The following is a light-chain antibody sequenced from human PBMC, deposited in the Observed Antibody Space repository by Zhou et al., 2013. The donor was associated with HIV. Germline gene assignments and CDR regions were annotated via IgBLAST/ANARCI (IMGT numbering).Light chain of an antibody. CDR2: KAS. CDR1: QSIGNW. CDR3: QQYNSYWT. J-gene: IGKJ1*01. Sequence: DILMTQSPSTLSASVGDRVTISCRASQSIGNWLAWYQQKPGKAPKLLIYKASSLESGVPSRFSGSGSGTDFGFTISSLQPDDFATYYCQQYNSYWTFGQGTKVEIK. V-gene: IGKV1-5*03.